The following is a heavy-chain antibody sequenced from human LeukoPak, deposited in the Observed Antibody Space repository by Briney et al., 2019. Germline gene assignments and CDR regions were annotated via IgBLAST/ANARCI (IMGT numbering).Heavy chain of an antibody. J-gene: IGHJ4*02. D-gene: IGHD4-23*01. CDR1: GGSISNNNW. V-gene: IGHV4-4*02. CDR2: IFHSGST. Sequence: SGTLSLTCAVSGGSISNNNWWSWVRQPPGKGLEWIGEIFHSGSTNYSPSLRSRITILVDKSKNQFSLKLNSVTAADTAVYYCARGGGTPTTVVTPFDHWGQGTLVTVSS. CDR3: ARGGGTPTTVVTPFDH.